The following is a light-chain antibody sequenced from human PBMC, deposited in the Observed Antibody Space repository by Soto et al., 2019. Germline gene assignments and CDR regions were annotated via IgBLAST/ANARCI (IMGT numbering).Light chain of an antibody. CDR2: GAS. V-gene: IGKV3-20*01. Sequence: IVLTQSPGTLSLSPGERATLSCRASQSVSKRYLAWYQQKPGQAPRLLIYGASSRATGIPDRFSGSGSGTDFTLTISSLEPEDFEVYYCQQYGSYPQTFGQGTKVDIK. J-gene: IGKJ1*01. CDR3: QQYGSYPQT. CDR1: QSVSKRY.